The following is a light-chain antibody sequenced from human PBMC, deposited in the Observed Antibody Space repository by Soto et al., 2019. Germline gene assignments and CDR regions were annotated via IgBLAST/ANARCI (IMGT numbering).Light chain of an antibody. CDR3: QQYNDWPRT. V-gene: IGKV3-15*01. Sequence: EIVMTQSPSTLSVSPGERATLSCRASQSVRSNLAWYQQKPGQAPRLLIYWASTRATGIPARFSGSGSGTEFTLTISSLQSEDFAVYYCQQYNDWPRTFGQGTKVDIK. J-gene: IGKJ1*01. CDR2: WAS. CDR1: QSVRSN.